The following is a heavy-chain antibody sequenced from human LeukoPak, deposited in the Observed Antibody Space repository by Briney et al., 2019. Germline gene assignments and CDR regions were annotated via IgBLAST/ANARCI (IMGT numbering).Heavy chain of an antibody. CDR1: GFTFSSYE. J-gene: IGHJ4*02. Sequence: RGSLRLSCAASGFTFSSYEMSWVPQAPGKGLERGSYISSSGSTIYYADSVKGRFTISRDNAKNSLYMQMNSLRAEDTAVYYCAREWHTMTYYFDYWGQGTLVTVSS. D-gene: IGHD3-22*01. CDR3: AREWHTMTYYFDY. V-gene: IGHV3-48*03. CDR2: ISSSGSTI.